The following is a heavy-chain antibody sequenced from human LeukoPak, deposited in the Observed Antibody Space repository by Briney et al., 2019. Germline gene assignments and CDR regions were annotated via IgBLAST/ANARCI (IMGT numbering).Heavy chain of an antibody. D-gene: IGHD4-11*01. V-gene: IGHV3-23*01. CDR1: AFTFSSYA. CDR2: ISGSGGST. J-gene: IGHJ4*02. CDR3: AKDFIDSIDY. Sequence: GGSLTLSCAASAFTFSSYAMSWVRQAPGKGLEWVSAISGSGGSTYYADSVKGRFTISRDNSKNTLYLQMNSLRAEDTAVYYCAKDFIDSIDYWGQGTLVTVSS.